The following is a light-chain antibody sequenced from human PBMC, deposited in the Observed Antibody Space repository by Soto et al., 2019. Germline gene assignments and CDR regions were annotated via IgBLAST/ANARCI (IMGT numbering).Light chain of an antibody. CDR1: QSISSSY. Sequence: EIVLTQSPGTLSLSPGERATLSCRASQSISSSYLAWYQQKPGQAPRLLIYGTFNRATGIPDRFSGSGSGTDFTLTISRLEPEDFATYYCQQYETFSGTFGPGTKVEI. J-gene: IGKJ1*01. V-gene: IGKV3-20*01. CDR3: QQYETFSGT. CDR2: GTF.